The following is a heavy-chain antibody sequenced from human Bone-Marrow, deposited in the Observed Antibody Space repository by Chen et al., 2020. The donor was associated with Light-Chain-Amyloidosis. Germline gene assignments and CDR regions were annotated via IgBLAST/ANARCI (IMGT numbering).Heavy chain of an antibody. D-gene: IGHD3-9*01. CDR3: ATDISYDDILPGYPADAFDI. Sequence: EVQLVESGGGLLQRGGSLRLSCAASGFAFSSYAMSWVRQAPGKGLEWVSTIRGGGGSGYYGDSVKGRLTISRGNSKNALCLQMNSLRAEDTAVYYCATDISYDDILPGYPADAFDIWGQGTMVTVSS. V-gene: IGHV3-23*04. CDR1: GFAFSSYA. J-gene: IGHJ3*02. CDR2: IRGGGGSG.